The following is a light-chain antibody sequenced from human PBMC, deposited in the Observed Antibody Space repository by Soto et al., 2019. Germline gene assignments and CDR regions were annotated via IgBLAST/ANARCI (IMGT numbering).Light chain of an antibody. Sequence: VIWMTQSPSLLSASTGDRVTITCRMSQVISSYLAWYQQKPGKAPELLIYAASTLQSGVPSRFSGSGSGTDSTLTISSLQSEDFATYYCLQDYSFPRTFGGGTKVEIK. CDR1: QVISSY. CDR2: AAS. V-gene: IGKV1D-8*01. CDR3: LQDYSFPRT. J-gene: IGKJ4*01.